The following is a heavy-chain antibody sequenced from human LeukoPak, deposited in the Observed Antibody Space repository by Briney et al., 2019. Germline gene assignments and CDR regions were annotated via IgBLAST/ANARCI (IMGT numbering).Heavy chain of an antibody. J-gene: IGHJ6*04. Sequence: SVKVSCKASGGTFSSYAISWVRQAPGQGFEWMGRIIPIFGIANYAQKFQGRVTITADKSTSTAYMELSSLRSEDTAVYYCARERFGEGHYYYYGMDVWGKGTTVTVSS. CDR1: GGTFSSYA. V-gene: IGHV1-69*04. CDR3: ARERFGEGHYYYYGMDV. D-gene: IGHD3-10*01. CDR2: IIPIFGIA.